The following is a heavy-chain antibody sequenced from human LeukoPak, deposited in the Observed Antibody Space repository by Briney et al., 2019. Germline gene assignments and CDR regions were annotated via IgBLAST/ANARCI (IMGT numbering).Heavy chain of an antibody. CDR2: IKEDGSEK. CDR3: ARGLLSNIY. CDR1: GFTFNGYW. J-gene: IGHJ4*02. D-gene: IGHD2-15*01. Sequence: GGSLRLSCAASGFTFNGYWMTWVRQAPGKGLEWVANIKEDGSEKYYVDSVKGRFTISRDNAKNSLFLQMNSLRGEDTAVFYCARGLLSNIYWGQGTLVTVSS. V-gene: IGHV3-7*01.